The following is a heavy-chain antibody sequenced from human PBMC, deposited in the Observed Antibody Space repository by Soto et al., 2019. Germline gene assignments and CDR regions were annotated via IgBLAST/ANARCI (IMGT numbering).Heavy chain of an antibody. CDR1: GGSISSGGYS. Sequence: NTSETLYLTCAVPGGSISSGGYSWSWIRQPPGKGLEWIGYIYHSGSTYYNPSLKSRVTISVDRSKNQFSLKLSSVTAADTAVYYCARVPDRWGQGTLVTVSS. CDR3: ARVPDR. J-gene: IGHJ5*02. D-gene: IGHD2-2*01. CDR2: IYHSGST. V-gene: IGHV4-30-2*01.